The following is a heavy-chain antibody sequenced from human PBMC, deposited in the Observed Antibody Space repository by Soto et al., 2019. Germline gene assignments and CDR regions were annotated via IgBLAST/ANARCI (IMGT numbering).Heavy chain of an antibody. D-gene: IGHD1-1*01. CDR3: AKDRSTGLAHGTDY. CDR2: ISGSGSTT. V-gene: IGHV3-23*01. J-gene: IGHJ4*02. CDR1: GFTFSSYA. Sequence: PGGSLRLSCAASGFTFSSYAMGWVRQAPGKGLEWVSSISGSGSTTYYADSVKGRFTISRDNSKNTLSLQMNSLGAEDTALYYCAKDRSTGLAHGTDYWGQGTLVTVSS.